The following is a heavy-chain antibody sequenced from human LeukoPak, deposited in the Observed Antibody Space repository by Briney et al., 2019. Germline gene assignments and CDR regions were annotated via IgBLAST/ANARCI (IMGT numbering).Heavy chain of an antibody. D-gene: IGHD6-13*01. V-gene: IGHV3-23*01. CDR2: ISGSGGST. CDR3: AKGTSWQQAFDY. Sequence: GGSLRLSCAASGFTFSSYAMGWVRQAPGKGLEWVSAISGSGGSTYHADSVKGRFTISRDNSKNTLYLQMNSLRAEDTAVYYCAKGTSWQQAFDYWGQGILVTVSS. J-gene: IGHJ4*02. CDR1: GFTFSSYA.